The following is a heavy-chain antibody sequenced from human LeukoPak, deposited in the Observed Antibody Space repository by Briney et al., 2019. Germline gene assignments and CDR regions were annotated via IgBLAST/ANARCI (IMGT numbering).Heavy chain of an antibody. CDR3: ARAPSSGWYYDS. J-gene: IGHJ4*02. CDR1: GYTLTELS. CDR2: FDPEDGET. V-gene: IGHV1-24*01. D-gene: IGHD6-19*01. Sequence: GALVKVSCKVSGYTLTELSMHWVRQAPGKGLEWMGGFDPEDGETIYAQKFQGRVTITRDTSANTAYMELSSLRSEDTAVYYCARAPSSGWYYDSWGQGTLVTVSS.